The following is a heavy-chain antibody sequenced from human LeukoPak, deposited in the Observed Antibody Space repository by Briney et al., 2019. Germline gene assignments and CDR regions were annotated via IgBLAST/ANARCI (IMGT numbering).Heavy chain of an antibody. CDR1: GGSISSYY. CDR2: IYYSGST. V-gene: IGHV4-59*13. D-gene: IGHD6-13*01. J-gene: IGHJ4*02. Sequence: KPSETLSLTCTVSGGSISSYYWTWIRRPPGKGLGGIGYIYYSGSTNYNHSLKSRVTISVDTSKNQFSLKLSSVTAADTAVYYCARTWGSSWYYFDYWGQGTLVTVSS. CDR3: ARTWGSSWYYFDY.